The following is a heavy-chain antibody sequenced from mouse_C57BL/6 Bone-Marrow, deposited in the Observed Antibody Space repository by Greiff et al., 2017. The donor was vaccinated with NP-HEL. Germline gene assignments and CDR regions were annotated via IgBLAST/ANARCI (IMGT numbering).Heavy chain of an antibody. CDR3: ARRDYGGYFDY. Sequence: QVQLQQSGPELVKPGASVKISCKASGYSFTSYYIHWVKQRPGQGLEWIGWIYPGSGNTKYNEKFKGKATLTADTSSSTAYMQLSSLTSEDSAVYDGARRDYGGYFDYWGQGTTLTVSS. V-gene: IGHV1-66*01. CDR2: IYPGSGNT. CDR1: GYSFTSYY. D-gene: IGHD1-1*01. J-gene: IGHJ2*01.